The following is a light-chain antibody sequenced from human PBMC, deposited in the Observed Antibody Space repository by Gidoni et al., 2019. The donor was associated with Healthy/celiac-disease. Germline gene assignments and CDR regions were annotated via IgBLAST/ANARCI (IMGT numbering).Light chain of an antibody. CDR1: QSISSY. J-gene: IGKJ5*01. CDR3: QQSYSTPIT. Sequence: IQMTQSPSSLSASVGDRVTITCRASQSISSYLNWYQQKPGKAPKLLIYAAYSLQSGVPSRFSGSGSGTDFTLTISSLQHEDVATYYCQQSYSTPITFGQGTRLEIK. V-gene: IGKV1-39*01. CDR2: AAY.